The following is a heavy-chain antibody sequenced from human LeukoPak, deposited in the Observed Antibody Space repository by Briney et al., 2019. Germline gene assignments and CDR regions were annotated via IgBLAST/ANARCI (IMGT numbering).Heavy chain of an antibody. D-gene: IGHD1-26*01. V-gene: IGHV3-20*04. CDR3: ARAYGGSYSESDC. CDR1: GFTFDDYG. J-gene: IGHJ4*02. Sequence: GGSLRLSCADSGFTFDDYGMSWVRQAPGKRPEWDSGINWNGGSTGDADSVKGRFTISRDNAKTSLYLQMNSLRAEDTDLYYCARAYGGSYSESDCWGQGTLVTVSS. CDR2: INWNGGST.